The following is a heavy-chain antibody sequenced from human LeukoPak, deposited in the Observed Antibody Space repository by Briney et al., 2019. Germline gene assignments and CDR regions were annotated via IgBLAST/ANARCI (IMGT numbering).Heavy chain of an antibody. CDR1: GFTFSSYS. CDR3: ARRKYDCSGGSCYGFAFDL. V-gene: IGHV3-21*01. J-gene: IGHJ3*01. D-gene: IGHD2-15*01. Sequence: GGSLRLSCAASGFTFSSYSMNWVRQAPGKGLEWVSSISSSSSSIYYADSVKGRFTISRDNAKNSLYLQMNSLRAEDTAVYYCARRKYDCSGGSCYGFAFDLWGQGTMVTVSS. CDR2: ISSSSSSI.